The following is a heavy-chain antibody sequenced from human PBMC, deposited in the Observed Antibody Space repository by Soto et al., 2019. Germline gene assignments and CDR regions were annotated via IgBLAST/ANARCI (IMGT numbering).Heavy chain of an antibody. J-gene: IGHJ6*02. V-gene: IGHV1-46*01. Sequence: GASVKVSCKASGYTFTSYYMHWVRQAPGQGLEWMGIINPSGGSTSYAQKFQGRVTMTRDTSTSTVYMELSSLRSEDTAVYYCARAIILRFLEWLPSPNPDYYYYGMDVWGQGTTVTVSS. CDR2: INPSGGST. CDR1: GYTFTSYY. CDR3: ARAIILRFLEWLPSPNPDYYYYGMDV. D-gene: IGHD3-3*01.